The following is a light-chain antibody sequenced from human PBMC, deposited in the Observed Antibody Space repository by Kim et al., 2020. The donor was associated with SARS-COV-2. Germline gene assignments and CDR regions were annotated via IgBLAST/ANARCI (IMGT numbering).Light chain of an antibody. Sequence: SYELTQPPSVSVAPGKTARITCGENSIGLQSVHWYQQKPGQAPVLVIYYDTDRPSGIPERFSGSNSGNTATLTISRVDAGDEADYYCQVWDTGSDHPTFG. CDR3: QVWDTGSDHPT. CDR1: SIGLQS. V-gene: IGLV3-21*04. J-gene: IGLJ2*01. CDR2: YDT.